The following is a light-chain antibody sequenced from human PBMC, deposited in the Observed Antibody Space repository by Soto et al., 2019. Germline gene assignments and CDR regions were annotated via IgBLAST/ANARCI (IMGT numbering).Light chain of an antibody. J-gene: IGKJ1*01. CDR1: QSISIN. Sequence: EIVMTQSPATVSVSPGERVTLYCRASQSISINLAWYQLKPGQAPRLLIYGASTRATGDSAGFSGSGSGTDFTLTMNGLQSGDIGVYYCQQYDTGLTFGQGTKVEI. V-gene: IGKV3-15*01. CDR3: QQYDTGLT. CDR2: GAS.